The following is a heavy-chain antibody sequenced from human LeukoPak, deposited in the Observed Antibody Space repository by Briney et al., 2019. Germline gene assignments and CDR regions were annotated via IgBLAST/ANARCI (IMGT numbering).Heavy chain of an antibody. D-gene: IGHD6-13*01. Sequence: PGGSLRLSCAASGFTFSSYAMSWVRQAPGKGLEWVSAISGSGGSTYYADSVKGRLTISRDNSKNTLYLQMNSLRAEDTAVYYCAKVGGIAAATSAVDYWGQGTLVTVSS. CDR3: AKVGGIAAATSAVDY. CDR2: ISGSGGST. CDR1: GFTFSSYA. V-gene: IGHV3-23*01. J-gene: IGHJ4*02.